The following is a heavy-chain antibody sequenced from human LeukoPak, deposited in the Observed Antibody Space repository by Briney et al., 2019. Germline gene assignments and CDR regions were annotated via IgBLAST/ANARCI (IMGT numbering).Heavy chain of an antibody. J-gene: IGHJ5*02. D-gene: IGHD3-10*01. Sequence: GGSLRLSCAASGFTFSSYGMHWVRQAPGKGLEWVAVIWYDGSNKYYADSVKGRFTTSRDNSKNTLYLQMNSLRAEDTAVYYCAREAYYYGSGSFLPPQNWFDPWGQGTLVTVSS. V-gene: IGHV3-33*01. CDR3: AREAYYYGSGSFLPPQNWFDP. CDR1: GFTFSSYG. CDR2: IWYDGSNK.